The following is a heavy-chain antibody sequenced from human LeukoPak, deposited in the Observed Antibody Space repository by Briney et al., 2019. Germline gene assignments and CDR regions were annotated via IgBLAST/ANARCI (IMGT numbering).Heavy chain of an antibody. CDR2: FSGPMETT. Sequence: PGGSLRLSCVASGFTFNSYAMSWVRHVPGKRLEWVSTFSGPMETTYYAPSVRDRFTISRDNSKNTLYLQMNSLRAEDTAVYYCAKDSGSGSFYFDYWGQGTLVTVSS. V-gene: IGHV3-23*01. J-gene: IGHJ4*02. CDR3: AKDSGSGSFYFDY. D-gene: IGHD1-26*01. CDR1: GFTFNSYA.